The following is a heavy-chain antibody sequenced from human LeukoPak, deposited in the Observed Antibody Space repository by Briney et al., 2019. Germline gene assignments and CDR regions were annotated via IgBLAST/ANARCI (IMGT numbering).Heavy chain of an antibody. CDR2: SSSSGSIN. Sequence: PGGSLRLSCAASGFTLSDYYMVWVRQAPGKGLEWVSLSSSSGSINYYADSVKGRFTVPRDNAKNSVYLQMNGLRVEDTAVYYCAREALFGVVDYFDYWGQGTLVSVSS. CDR3: AREALFGVVDYFDY. CDR1: GFTLSDYY. V-gene: IGHV3-11*01. J-gene: IGHJ4*02. D-gene: IGHD3-3*01.